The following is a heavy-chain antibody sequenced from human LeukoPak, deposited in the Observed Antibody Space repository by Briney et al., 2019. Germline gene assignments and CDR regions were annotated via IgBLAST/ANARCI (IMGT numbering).Heavy chain of an antibody. CDR3: AKGRVSTAILDS. D-gene: IGHD4-17*01. V-gene: IGHV3-23*01. Sequence: GGSLRLSCAASGFTFRSYAMNWVRQAPGQGLEWVSIISDSGATTYYADSVKGRFTISRDNSKNTLYLQMNSLRAEDTALYYCAKGRVSTAILDSWGQGTLVTVSS. CDR1: GFTFRSYA. CDR2: ISDSGATT. J-gene: IGHJ4*02.